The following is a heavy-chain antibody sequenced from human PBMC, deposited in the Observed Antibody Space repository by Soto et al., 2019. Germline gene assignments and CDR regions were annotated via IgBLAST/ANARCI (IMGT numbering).Heavy chain of an antibody. CDR2: IWYDGSNK. J-gene: IGHJ6*02. CDR3: ARDKAYVAAVVYYGMDV. CDR1: GFTFSSYG. V-gene: IGHV3-33*01. Sequence: GGSLRLSCAASGFTFSSYGMHWVRQAPGKGLEWVAVIWYDGSNKYYADSVKGRFTISRDNSKNTLYLQMNSLRAEDTAVYYCARDKAYVAAVVYYGMDVWGQGTTVTVSS. D-gene: IGHD6-13*01.